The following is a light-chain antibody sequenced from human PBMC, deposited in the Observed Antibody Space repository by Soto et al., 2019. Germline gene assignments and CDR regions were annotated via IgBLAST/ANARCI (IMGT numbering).Light chain of an antibody. CDR2: VAS. CDR3: QQSSTLPYT. J-gene: IGKJ2*01. V-gene: IGKV1-39*01. Sequence: DIQMTQSPASLSASLGDRVSITCRASQSINTYLNWYQQKPGKAPKLLIYVASSLESGVPSRFRGSGSGTYFTLTITSLQPEDFASYFCQQSSTLPYTFGHGTKLEIK. CDR1: QSINTY.